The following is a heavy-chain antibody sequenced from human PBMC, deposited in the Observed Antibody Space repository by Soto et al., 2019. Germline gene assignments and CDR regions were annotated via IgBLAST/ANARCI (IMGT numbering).Heavy chain of an antibody. Sequence: GGSLRLSCAASGFTFSSYGMHWVRQAPGKGLEWVAVISYDGSSKYYADSVKGRFTISRDNSKNTLYLQMNSLRAEDTAVYYCAKDRKSSGWYSRKDDAFDIWGQGTMVTVSS. J-gene: IGHJ3*02. CDR1: GFTFSSYG. D-gene: IGHD6-19*01. CDR2: ISYDGSSK. V-gene: IGHV3-30*18. CDR3: AKDRKSSGWYSRKDDAFDI.